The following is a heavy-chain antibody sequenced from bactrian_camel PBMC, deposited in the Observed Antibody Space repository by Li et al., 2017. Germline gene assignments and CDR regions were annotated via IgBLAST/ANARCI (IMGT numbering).Heavy chain of an antibody. CDR2: IAGAGST. J-gene: IGHJ4*01. V-gene: IGHV3S53*01. CDR3: AADRRWGGDCRGFRYPYNY. D-gene: IGHD5*01. Sequence: VQLVESGDGSVQDGGSLRLSCSASGYTYSRDCMGWFRQAPGKERGGVAAIAGAGSTTYADSVKGRFTISKDNAKNTLYLQMNNLKPEDTAMYYCAADRRWGGDCRGFRYPYNYWGQGTQVTVS. CDR1: GYTYSRDC.